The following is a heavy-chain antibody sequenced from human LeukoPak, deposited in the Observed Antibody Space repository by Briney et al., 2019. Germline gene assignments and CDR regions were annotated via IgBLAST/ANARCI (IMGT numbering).Heavy chain of an antibody. D-gene: IGHD4-17*01. V-gene: IGHV1-2*06. CDR2: INPNSGGT. Sequence: ASVKVSCKASGYTFTSYYMHWVRQAPGQGLEWMGRINPNSGGTNYAQRFQGRVTMTRDKSTNTAYMELNRLTFDDTAVYYCAKLSGDYGDYKGCWGQGTLVTVSS. CDR3: AKLSGDYGDYKGC. J-gene: IGHJ4*02. CDR1: GYTFTSYY.